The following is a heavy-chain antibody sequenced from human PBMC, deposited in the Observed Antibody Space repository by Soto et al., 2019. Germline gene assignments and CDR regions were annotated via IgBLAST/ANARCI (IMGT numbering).Heavy chain of an antibody. CDR3: ATLTKYDILTGFYPC. CDR2: IYSDGST. V-gene: IGHV3-66*01. J-gene: IGHJ4*02. Sequence: GGSLRLSCAASGFTVNSNYMSWVRQAPRKGLEWVSVIYSDGSTYYADSVKGRFIISRDNSNNTLYFQMNSLRAEDTAVYYCATLTKYDILTGFYPCWGQGT. CDR1: GFTVNSNY. D-gene: IGHD3-9*01.